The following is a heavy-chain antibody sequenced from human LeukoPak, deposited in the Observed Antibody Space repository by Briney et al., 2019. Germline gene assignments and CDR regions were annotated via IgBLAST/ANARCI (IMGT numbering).Heavy chain of an antibody. Sequence: SETLSLTCAVYGGSFSGYYWSWIRQPPGKGLEWIGSIYYSGSTYYNPSLKSRVTISVDTSKNQFSLKLSSVTAADTAVYYCARYVLLWFGEFSPFDYWGQGTLVTVSS. V-gene: IGHV4-34*01. CDR3: ARYVLLWFGEFSPFDY. J-gene: IGHJ4*02. D-gene: IGHD3-10*01. CDR2: IYYSGST. CDR1: GGSFSGYY.